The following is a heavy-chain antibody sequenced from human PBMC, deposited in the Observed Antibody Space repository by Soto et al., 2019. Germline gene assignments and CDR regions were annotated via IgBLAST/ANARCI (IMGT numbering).Heavy chain of an antibody. Sequence: QVQLVQSGAEVKEPGDSVRVSCEASGYTFTAYHIHWVRQAPGQGLEWMGWINPKIGDTTYAQDFQGRVSMTRDMSIGTVYMELSRLTSDDTAIYYCARNMDYYYVRGSGNGHGVWGQGTTVTVFS. D-gene: IGHD3-10*02. CDR1: GYTFTAYH. CDR2: INPKIGDT. CDR3: ARNMDYYYVRGSGNGHGV. V-gene: IGHV1-2*02. J-gene: IGHJ6*02.